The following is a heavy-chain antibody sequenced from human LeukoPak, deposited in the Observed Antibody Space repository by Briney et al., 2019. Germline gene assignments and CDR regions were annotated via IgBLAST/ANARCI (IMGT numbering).Heavy chain of an antibody. V-gene: IGHV3-23*01. CDR2: ISDSGGST. Sequence: AGGSLRLSCAASGFTFSTYAMSWVRQAPGKGLEWVSTISDSGGSTYYADSVKGRFTVSRDNSKNTLYVQMNSLRAEDTAVYYCAREAVELGDAFDIWGQGTMVTVSS. D-gene: IGHD1-7*01. J-gene: IGHJ3*02. CDR3: AREAVELGDAFDI. CDR1: GFTFSTYA.